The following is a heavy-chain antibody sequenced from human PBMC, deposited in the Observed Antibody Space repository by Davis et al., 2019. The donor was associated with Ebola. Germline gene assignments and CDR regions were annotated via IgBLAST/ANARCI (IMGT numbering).Heavy chain of an antibody. V-gene: IGHV3-7*03. D-gene: IGHD3-3*01. Sequence: GESLKISCAASGCTFSSYWMSWVRQAQGKGLEWVANIKQDGSEKYYVDSVKGRFTISRDNAKNSLYLQMNSLRAEDTAVYYCARDGLRFLEWLLYEEGFDYWGQGTLVTVSS. CDR2: IKQDGSEK. CDR3: ARDGLRFLEWLLYEEGFDY. J-gene: IGHJ4*02. CDR1: GCTFSSYW.